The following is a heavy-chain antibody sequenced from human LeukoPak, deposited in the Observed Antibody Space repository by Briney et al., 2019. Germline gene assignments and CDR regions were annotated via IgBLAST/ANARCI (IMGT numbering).Heavy chain of an antibody. Sequence: PGGSLRLSCAASGFTFSSYAMSWVRQAPGKGLEWVSAISGSGGSSYYADSVKGRFTISRDNSKNTLYLQMNSLRAEDTAVYYCAKDWIWLGELLTYFDYWGQGTLVTVSS. D-gene: IGHD3-10*01. J-gene: IGHJ4*02. CDR1: GFTFSSYA. CDR3: AKDWIWLGELLTYFDY. V-gene: IGHV3-23*01. CDR2: ISGSGGSS.